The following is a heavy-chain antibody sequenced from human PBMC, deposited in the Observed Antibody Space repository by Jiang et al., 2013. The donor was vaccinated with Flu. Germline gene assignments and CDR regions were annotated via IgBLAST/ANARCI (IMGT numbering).Heavy chain of an antibody. J-gene: IGHJ4*02. CDR1: GGSFSGYY. CDR2: INHSGST. V-gene: IGHV4-34*01. D-gene: IGHD3-22*01. Sequence: LLKPSETLSLTCAVYGGSFSGYYWSWIRQPPGKGLEWIGEINHSGSTNYNPSLKSRVTISVDTSKNQFSLKLSSVTAADTAVYYCARNYYDSKWLSGVYGYWGQGTLVTVSS. CDR3: ARNYYDSKWLSGVYGY.